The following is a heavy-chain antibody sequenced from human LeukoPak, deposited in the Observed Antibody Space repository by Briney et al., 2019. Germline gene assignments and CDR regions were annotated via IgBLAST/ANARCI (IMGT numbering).Heavy chain of an antibody. Sequence: SETLSLTCTVSGGSISSSSYYWGWIRQPPGKGLEWIGSIYYSGSTYYNPSLKSRVTISVDTSKNQFSLKLSSVTAADTAVYYCARDGSSRDYYYYYYMDVWGKGTTVTVSS. J-gene: IGHJ6*03. V-gene: IGHV4-39*07. D-gene: IGHD6-6*01. CDR1: GGSISSSSYY. CDR2: IYYSGST. CDR3: ARDGSSRDYYYYYYMDV.